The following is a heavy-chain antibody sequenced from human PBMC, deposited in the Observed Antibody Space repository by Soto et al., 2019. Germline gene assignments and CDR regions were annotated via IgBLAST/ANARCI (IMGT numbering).Heavy chain of an antibody. CDR2: INSVNDHT. CDR1: GYSFSTHA. V-gene: IGHV1-3*05. Sequence: QVHLVQSGAEEKNPGASVKVSCKASGYSFSTHAMHWVRQAPGQGLGWVGWINSVNDHTIYSEKFQGRVTITSDTSATTAYMELSSLTSEDTAIYYCARNILGGTTDYWGQVTLVTVSS. CDR3: ARNILGGTTDY. J-gene: IGHJ4*02. D-gene: IGHD1-7*01.